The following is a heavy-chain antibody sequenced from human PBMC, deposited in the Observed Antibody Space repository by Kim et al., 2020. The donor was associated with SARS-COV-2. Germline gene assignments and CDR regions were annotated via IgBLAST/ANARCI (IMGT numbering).Heavy chain of an antibody. J-gene: IGHJ6*02. V-gene: IGHV1-18*04. CDR3: AREGRVTAAISRLYYYYGMDV. CDR2: ISAYNGNT. Sequence: ASVKVSCKASGYTFTSYGISWVRQAPGQGLEWMGWISAYNGNTNYAQKLQGRVTMTTDTSTSTAYMELRSLRSDDTAVYCCAREGRVTAAISRLYYYYGMDVWGQGTTVTVSS. D-gene: IGHD2-2*02. CDR1: GYTFTSYG.